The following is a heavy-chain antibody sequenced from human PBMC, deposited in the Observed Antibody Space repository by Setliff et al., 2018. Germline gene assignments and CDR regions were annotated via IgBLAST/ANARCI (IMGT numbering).Heavy chain of an antibody. Sequence: LRLSCAASGFAFSNYRMHWVRQAPGKGLEWVAVIWHDGGNKYHADSVKGRFTISRDNSKNTLYLQMNSLRPEDTAVYYCARACSGSGCYAGLESWGQGTPVTVSS. J-gene: IGHJ4*02. V-gene: IGHV3-33*08. CDR1: GFAFSNYR. CDR2: IWHDGGNK. D-gene: IGHD2-15*01. CDR3: ARACSGSGCYAGLES.